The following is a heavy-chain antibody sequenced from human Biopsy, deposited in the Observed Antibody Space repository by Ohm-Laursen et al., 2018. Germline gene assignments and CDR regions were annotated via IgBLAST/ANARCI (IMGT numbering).Heavy chain of an antibody. Sequence: SVKVSCNASGYTFASYDITWVRQAPGQGPEWIGWLNPVSGNSNFGQKFRGRVTVTSDTSISTAYMELSGLTSDDTATYYCGRAVRNQLLTDPWGQGTLVTVTS. CDR1: GYTFASYD. CDR2: LNPVSGNS. D-gene: IGHD1-7*01. V-gene: IGHV1-8*01. CDR3: GRAVRNQLLTDP. J-gene: IGHJ5*02.